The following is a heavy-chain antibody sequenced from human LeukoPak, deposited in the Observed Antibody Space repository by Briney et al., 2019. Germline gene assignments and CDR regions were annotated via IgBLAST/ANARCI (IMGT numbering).Heavy chain of an antibody. CDR2: IYPNSGGT. D-gene: IGHD3-10*01. CDR3: AREAYDSGNFRTDYYYMDV. CDR1: GYTFTGYY. V-gene: IGHV1-2*02. J-gene: IGHJ6*03. Sequence: ASVKVSCKASGYTFTGYYMHWVRQAPGQGLEWMGWIYPNSGGTNYAQKFQGRVTVTRDTSISTAYMELSRLRSDDTAVYYCAREAYDSGNFRTDYYYMDVWGMGTTVTVSS.